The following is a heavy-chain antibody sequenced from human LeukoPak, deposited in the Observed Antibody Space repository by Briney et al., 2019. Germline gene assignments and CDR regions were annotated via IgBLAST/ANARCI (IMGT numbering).Heavy chain of an antibody. CDR3: ARDLGGSSSYPDAFDI. D-gene: IGHD6-13*01. J-gene: IGHJ3*02. Sequence: GGSLRLSCAASGFTFSSYSMNWVRQAPGKGLEWVSSISSSSYIYYADSVKGRFTISRDNAKNSLYLQMNSLRAEDTAVYYCARDLGGSSSYPDAFDIWGQGTMVTVSS. CDR1: GFTFSSYS. V-gene: IGHV3-21*01. CDR2: ISSSSYI.